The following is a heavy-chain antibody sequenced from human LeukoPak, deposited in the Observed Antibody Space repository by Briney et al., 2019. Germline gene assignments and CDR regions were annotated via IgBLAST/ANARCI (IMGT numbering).Heavy chain of an antibody. D-gene: IGHD1-26*01. J-gene: IGHJ4*02. CDR3: AKLVGPTGWGCFDY. CDR1: GFTFSSYA. V-gene: IGHV3-23*01. CDR2: ICGSGCST. Sequence: PGGSLRLSCAASGFTFSSYAMSWVRQAPGKGLGWVSAICGSGCSTYYADSVKGRFTISRDKSKNTLYLQMNSLRAEDTAVYYCAKLVGPTGWGCFDYWGQGTLVTVSS.